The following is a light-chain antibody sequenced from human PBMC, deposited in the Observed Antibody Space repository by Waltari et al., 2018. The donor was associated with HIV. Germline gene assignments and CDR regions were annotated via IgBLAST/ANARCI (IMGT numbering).Light chain of an antibody. V-gene: IGLV2-14*03. CDR1: TTDLGGYNS. CDR3: CSYTKLTTHYVL. Sequence: QSALTQPASVSGSPGQPIPISCNGTTTDLGGYNSVPWYQLHPDKAPKLIIFGVSNRPSGISSRFSGSKSGNTASLTISGLQAEDEADYYCCSYTKLTTHYVLFGGGTKLTVL. CDR2: GVS. J-gene: IGLJ2*01.